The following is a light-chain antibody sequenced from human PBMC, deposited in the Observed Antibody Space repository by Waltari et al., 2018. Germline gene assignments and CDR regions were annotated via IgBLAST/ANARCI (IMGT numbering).Light chain of an antibody. CDR2: EAS. Sequence: DIQMTQSPSSLSASVWDRVTITCRASQTIDNYLNWYQQKPGKAPKLLIYEASSPQSGVPLRFSGSGSGTHFTLSISGLQPEDLATYYCQQSFSTLFTFGPGTKVNIE. CDR3: QQSFSTLFT. CDR1: QTIDNY. J-gene: IGKJ3*01. V-gene: IGKV1-39*01.